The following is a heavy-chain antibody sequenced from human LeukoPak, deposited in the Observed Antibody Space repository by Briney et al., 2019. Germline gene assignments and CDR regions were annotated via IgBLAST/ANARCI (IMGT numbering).Heavy chain of an antibody. V-gene: IGHV1-18*01. Sequence: ASVKVSCKASGYTFTTYEIIWVRQAPGQGLEWMGWINTRNGNANYAHQLQGRVTMTTDTSTSTSYMELASLRFDDTDIYYCARNHLGLGLWGQGTLVTVSS. D-gene: IGHD3-16*01. CDR2: INTRNGNA. J-gene: IGHJ4*02. CDR3: ARNHLGLGL. CDR1: GYTFTTYE.